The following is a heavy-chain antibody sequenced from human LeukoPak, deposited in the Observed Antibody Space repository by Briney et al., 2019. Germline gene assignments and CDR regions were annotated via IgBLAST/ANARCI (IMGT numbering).Heavy chain of an antibody. V-gene: IGHV1-2*02. CDR1: GYTFTGYY. CDR2: INPNSGGT. J-gene: IGHJ6*03. Sequence: PKASVKVSCKASGYTFTGYYMHWVRQAPGQGLEWMGWINPNSGGTNYAQKFQGRVTMTRDTSISTAYMELSRLRSDDTAVYYCAREPYCSSTSCYYYYYMDVWGKGPRSPSP. CDR3: AREPYCSSTSCYYYYYMDV. D-gene: IGHD2-2*01.